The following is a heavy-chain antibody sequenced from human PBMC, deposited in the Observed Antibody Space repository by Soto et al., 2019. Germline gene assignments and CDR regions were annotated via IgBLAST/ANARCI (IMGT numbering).Heavy chain of an antibody. J-gene: IGHJ4*02. CDR1: GFTFSVYT. CDR2: IYGNGGGT. CDR3: AKDMQPDSRWEIDY. Sequence: EVQLLESGGGLVQPGGSLRLSCSASGFTFSVYTMNWVRQAPGKVLEWVSGIYGNGGGTFYVDSVKGRFPISRDNSKNNLYLQMNSLRAEDTAVYYCAKDMQPDSRWEIDYWGQGTLVTVSS. D-gene: IGHD1-26*01. V-gene: IGHV3-23*01.